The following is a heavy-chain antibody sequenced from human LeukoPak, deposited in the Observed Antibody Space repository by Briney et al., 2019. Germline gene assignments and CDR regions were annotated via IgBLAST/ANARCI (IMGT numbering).Heavy chain of an antibody. CDR1: GFTFSSYA. Sequence: GGSLRLSCAASGFTFSSYAMSWVRQAPGKGLEWVAVIASDGGIKYYADSMKGRFTISRDNSKNTLYLQVDSLRAEDTAVYYCAKEISVAGMFDYWGQGTQVTVSS. J-gene: IGHJ4*02. V-gene: IGHV3-30*18. CDR2: IASDGGIK. CDR3: AKEISVAGMFDY. D-gene: IGHD6-19*01.